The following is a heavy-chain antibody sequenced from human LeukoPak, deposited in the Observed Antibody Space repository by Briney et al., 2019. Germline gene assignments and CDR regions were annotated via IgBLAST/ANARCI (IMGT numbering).Heavy chain of an antibody. J-gene: IGHJ3*02. CDR1: GFTVSSNY. CDR3: ARGYSVYDYAFDI. D-gene: IGHD5/OR15-5a*01. Sequence: GGSLRLSCAASGFTVSSNYMSWVRQAPGKGLEWVSVIDSGGSTYYADSVKGRFTISRDNSKNTLYLQMNSLRAEDTAVYYCARGYSVYDYAFDIWGQGTMVTVSS. V-gene: IGHV3-53*01. CDR2: IDSGGST.